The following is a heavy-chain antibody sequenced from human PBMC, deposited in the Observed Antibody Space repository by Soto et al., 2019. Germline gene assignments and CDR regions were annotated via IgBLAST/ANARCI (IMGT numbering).Heavy chain of an antibody. Sequence: ASVKVCCKSSGYTFTDFYIHWVRQAPGQGLEWVGWINPKNGGINYAQKFQGRVTMTRDRSVNTSYMDLNRLNFDDSAIYYCVRGQSVLYLDLWGRGTQVTVSS. J-gene: IGHJ1*01. V-gene: IGHV1-2*02. CDR2: INPKNGGI. D-gene: IGHD1-20*01. CDR1: GYTFTDFY. CDR3: VRGQSVLYLDL.